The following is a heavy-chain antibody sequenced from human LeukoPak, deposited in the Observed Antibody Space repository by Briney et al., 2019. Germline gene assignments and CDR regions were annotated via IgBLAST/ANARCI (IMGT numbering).Heavy chain of an antibody. J-gene: IGHJ5*01. V-gene: IGHV4-61*01. CDR3: GRAPLGPGDGFDS. CDR2: VYYSGST. Sequence: SETLSLTCTVSGVSVSRDSYYWSWIRQPPGKGLEWIGYVYYSGSTNYNPSLKSRVTILLDTSRNQFSLKLTSVTAADTAVYYCGRAPLGPGDGFDSWGQGTLVTVSS. CDR1: GVSVSRDSYY. D-gene: IGHD3-16*01.